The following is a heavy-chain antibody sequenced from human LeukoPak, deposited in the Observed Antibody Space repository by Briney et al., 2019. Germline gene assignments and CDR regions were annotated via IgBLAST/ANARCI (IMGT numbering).Heavy chain of an antibody. J-gene: IGHJ4*02. CDR1: GFTFSSYA. V-gene: IGHV3-23*01. D-gene: IGHD6-6*01. CDR2: ISGSGGST. CDR3: AKDNMAAARQTFDC. Sequence: GGSLRLSCAASGFTFSSYAMSWVRQAPGKGLEWVSAISGSGGSTYYADSVKGRFTISRDNSMHTLYLQMNSLRAEDTAVYYCAKDNMAAARQTFDCWGQGTQVTVSS.